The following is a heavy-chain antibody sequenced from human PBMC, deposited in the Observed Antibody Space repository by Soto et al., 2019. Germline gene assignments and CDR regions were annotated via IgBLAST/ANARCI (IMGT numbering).Heavy chain of an antibody. V-gene: IGHV4-34*02. J-gene: IGHJ4*02. Sequence: QVHLQQWGAGLLKPSETLSLTCGVYGGSLRGSYWSWIRQPPGKALEWLGKVTHSGSTTFNPSLKSRVSVSVDTSDNQFSLKLTSVTAADTAVYYCARSHIPVYGPVPDYFDSWGQGTLVTVSS. CDR2: VTHSGST. CDR3: ARSHIPVYGPVPDYFDS. CDR1: GGSLRGSY. D-gene: IGHD2-21*01.